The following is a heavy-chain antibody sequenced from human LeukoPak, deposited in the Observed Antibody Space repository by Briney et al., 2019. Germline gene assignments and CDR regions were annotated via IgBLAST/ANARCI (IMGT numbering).Heavy chain of an antibody. D-gene: IGHD5-18*01. Sequence: NPSETLSLTCTVSSGSISGYYWSWIRQPPGKGLEWIGYVYYSGSTNYNPSLKSRVTMSVDTSKNQFSLKVSSVTAADTAVYYCARGYSDGYRSRHFDCWGQGTLVTVSS. V-gene: IGHV4-59*01. CDR1: SGSISGYY. J-gene: IGHJ4*02. CDR2: VYYSGST. CDR3: ARGYSDGYRSRHFDC.